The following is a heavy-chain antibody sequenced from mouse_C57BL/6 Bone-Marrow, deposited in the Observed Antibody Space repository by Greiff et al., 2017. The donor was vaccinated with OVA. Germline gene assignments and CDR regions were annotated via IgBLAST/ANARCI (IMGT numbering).Heavy chain of an antibody. V-gene: IGHV1-61*01. CDR2: IYPSDSET. CDR3: ARLEMVTMDY. Sequence: QVQLKQPGAELVRPGSSVKLSCKASGYTFTSYWMDWVKQRPGQGLEWIGNIYPSDSETHYNQKFKDKATWTVDKSSSTAYMQLSSLTSEDAAVYYCARLEMVTMDYWGQGTSVTVSS. D-gene: IGHD2-2*01. J-gene: IGHJ4*01. CDR1: GYTFTSYW.